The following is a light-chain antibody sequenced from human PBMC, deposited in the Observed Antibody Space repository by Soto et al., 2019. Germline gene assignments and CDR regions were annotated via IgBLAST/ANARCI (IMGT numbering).Light chain of an antibody. V-gene: IGKV1-5*03. CDR3: QQYQSSPWT. J-gene: IGKJ1*01. CDR2: KAS. CDR1: QSISSW. Sequence: DIQMTQSPSTLSASVGDRVTITCRASQSISSWLAWYQQKPGKAPNLLIYKASSLESGVPARFSGSGSGTEFTLTISSLQPDDFATYYCQQYQSSPWTFGQGTKVEIK.